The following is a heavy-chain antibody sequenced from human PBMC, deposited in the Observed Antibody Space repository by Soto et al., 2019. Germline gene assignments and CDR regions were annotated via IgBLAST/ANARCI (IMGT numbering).Heavy chain of an antibody. CDR1: GGSISSNY. CDR3: ARSRGYSYGSLNWFEP. D-gene: IGHD5-18*01. Sequence: SETLSLTCSVSGGSISSNYWSWIRQPPGKGLEWIGYIYNSGSTNYNPSLKSRVTISVDTSKNQFSLKLSSVTAADTAVYYCARSRGYSYGSLNWFEPWGQGTLVTVSS. V-gene: IGHV4-59*08. CDR2: IYNSGST. J-gene: IGHJ5*02.